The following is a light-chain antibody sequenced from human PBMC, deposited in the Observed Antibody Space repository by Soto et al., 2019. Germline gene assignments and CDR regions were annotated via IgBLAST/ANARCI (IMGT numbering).Light chain of an antibody. Sequence: DVQMTQTRSSVSASVGDRVTITCRASERIGSWLAWYQQKPGKAPKLLIYGASNLQGDVPSRFSGSGSETAFALTISSLQPEDFATYYCQQTYSFPHTFGQGTKVEIK. V-gene: IGKV1-12*01. CDR3: QQTYSFPHT. CDR1: ERIGSW. CDR2: GAS. J-gene: IGKJ2*01.